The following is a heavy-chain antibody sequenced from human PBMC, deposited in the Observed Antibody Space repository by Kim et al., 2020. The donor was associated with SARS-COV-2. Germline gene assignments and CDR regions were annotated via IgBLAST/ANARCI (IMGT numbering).Heavy chain of an antibody. V-gene: IGHV4-59*08. CDR3: ARHSESYDILTGGGMDV. Sequence: SETLSLTCTVSGGSISSYYWSWIRQPPGKGLEWIGYIYYSGSTNYNPSLKSRVTISVDTSKNQFSLKLSSVTAADTAVYYCARHSESYDILTGGGMDVWGQGTTVTVSS. CDR1: GGSISSYY. D-gene: IGHD3-9*01. CDR2: IYYSGST. J-gene: IGHJ6*02.